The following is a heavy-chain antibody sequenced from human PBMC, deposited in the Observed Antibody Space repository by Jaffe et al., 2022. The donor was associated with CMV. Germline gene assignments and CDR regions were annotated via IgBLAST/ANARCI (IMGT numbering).Heavy chain of an antibody. CDR3: ARGGYFVVVPAAIYYYYGMDV. D-gene: IGHD2-2*01. V-gene: IGHV4-34*01. Sequence: QVQLQQWGAGLLKPSETLSLTCAVYGGSFSGYYWSWIRQPPGKGLEWIGEINHSGSTNYNPSLKSRVTISVDTSKNQFSLKLSSVTAADTAVYYCARGGYFVVVPAAIYYYYGMDVWGQGTTVTVSS. J-gene: IGHJ6*02. CDR1: GGSFSGYY. CDR2: INHSGST.